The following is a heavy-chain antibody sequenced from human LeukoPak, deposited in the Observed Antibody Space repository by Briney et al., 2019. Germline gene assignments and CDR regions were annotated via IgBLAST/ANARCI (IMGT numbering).Heavy chain of an antibody. V-gene: IGHV1-18*01. CDR2: ISGYNGNT. D-gene: IGHD4-17*01. CDR3: ARDLSLGRHDYGEPFDY. J-gene: IGHJ4*02. CDR1: GYTFTNYG. Sequence: ASVKVSCKTSGYTFTNYGISRVRQAPGQGPEWMGWISGYNGNTNYVQKFQGRVTMTTDTSTSTAYMELRSLRSDDTAVYYCARDLSLGRHDYGEPFDYWGQGTQVTVSS.